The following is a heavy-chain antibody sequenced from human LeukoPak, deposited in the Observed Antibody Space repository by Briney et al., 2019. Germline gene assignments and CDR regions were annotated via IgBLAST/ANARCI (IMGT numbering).Heavy chain of an antibody. V-gene: IGHV3-7*03. Sequence: GGSLRLTCAASGFTFSSHWMSWVRQAPGKGLEWVANINQDGSEKYYVDSVKGRFTISRNNTKNSLYLQMNSLRAEDTAISYCARGDKFSGDYWGQGTLVTVSS. J-gene: IGHJ4*02. CDR2: INQDGSEK. CDR3: ARGDKFSGDY. CDR1: GFTFSSHW. D-gene: IGHD3-16*01.